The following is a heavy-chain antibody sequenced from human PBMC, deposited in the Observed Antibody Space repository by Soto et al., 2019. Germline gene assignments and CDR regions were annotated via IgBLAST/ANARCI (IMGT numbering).Heavy chain of an antibody. CDR2: INHSGST. D-gene: IGHD1-26*01. CDR1: GGSFSGYY. Sequence: QVQLQQWGAGLLKPSETLSLTCAVYGGSFSGYYWSWIRQPPGKGLEWIGEINHSGSTNYNPSLKSRVTISVDTSKNQFSLKLSAVTAADSAVYYCARGLWIVGATYYYYYGMDVWGQGTTVTVSS. J-gene: IGHJ6*02. CDR3: ARGLWIVGATYYYYYGMDV. V-gene: IGHV4-34*01.